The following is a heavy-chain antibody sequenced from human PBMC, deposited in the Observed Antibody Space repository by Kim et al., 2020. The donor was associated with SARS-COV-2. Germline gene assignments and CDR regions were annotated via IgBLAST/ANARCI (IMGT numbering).Heavy chain of an antibody. CDR1: GFTFSSYS. CDR2: ISSSSSYI. J-gene: IGHJ6*02. CDR3: ARDTPPSGWPKYYYYGMDV. Sequence: GGSLRLSCAASGFTFSSYSMNWVRQAPGKGLEWVSSISSSSSYIYYADSVKGRFTISRDNAKNSLYLQMNSMRAEDTAVYYCARDTPPSGWPKYYYYGMDVWGQGTTVTVSS. D-gene: IGHD6-19*01. V-gene: IGHV3-21*04.